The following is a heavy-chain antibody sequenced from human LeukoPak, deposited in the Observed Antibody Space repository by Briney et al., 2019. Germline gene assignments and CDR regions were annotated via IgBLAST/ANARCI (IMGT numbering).Heavy chain of an antibody. CDR1: GYTFTGYY. CDR2: INPNSGGT. D-gene: IGHD3-3*01. J-gene: IGHJ5*02. CDR3: ARDSYYDFWSAPPRGWFDP. V-gene: IGHV1-2*02. Sequence: GASVTVSCKASGYTFTGYYMHWVRQAPGQGREWMGWINPNSGGTNYAQKFQGRVTMTRDTSISTAYMELSRLRSDDTAVYYCARDSYYDFWSAPPRGWFDPWGQGTLVTVSS.